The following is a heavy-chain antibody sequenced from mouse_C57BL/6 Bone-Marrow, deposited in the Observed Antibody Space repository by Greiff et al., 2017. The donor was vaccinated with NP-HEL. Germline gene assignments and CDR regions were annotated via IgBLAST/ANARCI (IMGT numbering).Heavy chain of an antibody. V-gene: IGHV1-69*01. J-gene: IGHJ2*01. CDR1: GYTFTSYW. CDR3: AREDYYGSSFDFDY. Sequence: QVQLKQSGAELVMPGALVKLSCKASGYTFTSYWMHWVKQRPGQGLEWIGEIDPSDSYTNYNQKFKGKSTLTVDKSSSTAYMQLSSLTSEDSAVYYCAREDYYGSSFDFDYWGQGTTLTVSS. CDR2: IDPSDSYT. D-gene: IGHD1-1*01.